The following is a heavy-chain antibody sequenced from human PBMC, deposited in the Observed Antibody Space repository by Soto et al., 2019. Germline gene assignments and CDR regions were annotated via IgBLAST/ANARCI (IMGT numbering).Heavy chain of an antibody. J-gene: IGHJ4*02. CDR1: GFPFSDYY. D-gene: IGHD2-8*01. CDR3: ARDLASSSTNYFDS. V-gene: IGHV3-11*06. Sequence: PGGSLRLSCEASGFPFSDYYMSWIRQAPGNGLEWLAYISGGSDYTNSAQSVMGRFTIYRDNARASLFLQMDDLRVDDSAMYYCARDLASSSTNYFDSWGQGTLVTVSS. CDR2: ISGGSDYT.